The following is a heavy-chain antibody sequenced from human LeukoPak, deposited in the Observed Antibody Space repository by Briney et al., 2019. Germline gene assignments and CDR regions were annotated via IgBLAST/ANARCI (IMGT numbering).Heavy chain of an antibody. Sequence: GGSLRLSCAASGFTFSSYEMNWVRQGPGKGLEWVSYINSSESTIYYADSVKGRFTISRDNGKNSLYLQMNSLRAEDTAVYYCARYYYDSSGYYWGDYYYYYMDVWGKGTTVTISS. CDR1: GFTFSSYE. V-gene: IGHV3-48*03. D-gene: IGHD3-22*01. CDR2: INSSESTI. J-gene: IGHJ6*03. CDR3: ARYYYDSSGYYWGDYYYYYMDV.